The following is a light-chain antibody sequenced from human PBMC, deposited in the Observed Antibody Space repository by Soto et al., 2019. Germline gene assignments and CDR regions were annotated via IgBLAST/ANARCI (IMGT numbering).Light chain of an antibody. CDR3: QQYGSSPLT. Sequence: EIVLTQSPGTLSLSPGERATLSCSASQYVSTTFFAWYQQKPGQAPRLLIYGTSNRATGIPDRFSGSGSGTDFTLTISRPEPEDFAVYYCQQYGSSPLTFGGGTRMEIK. J-gene: IGKJ4*01. V-gene: IGKV3-20*01. CDR2: GTS. CDR1: QYVSTTF.